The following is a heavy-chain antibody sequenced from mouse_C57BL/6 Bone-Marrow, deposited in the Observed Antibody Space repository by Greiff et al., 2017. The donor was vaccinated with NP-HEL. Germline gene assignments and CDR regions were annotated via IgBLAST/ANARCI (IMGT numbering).Heavy chain of an antibody. CDR1: GYTFTDYY. V-gene: IGHV1-19*01. CDR3: ARCGNYYAMDY. CDR2: INPYNGGT. Sequence: VHVKQSGPVLVKPGASVKMSCKASGYTFTDYYMNWVKQSHGKSLEWIGVINPYNGGTSYNQKFKGKATLTVDKSSSTAYMELNSLTSEDSAVYYCARCGNYYAMDYWGQGTSVTVSS. D-gene: IGHD2-1*01. J-gene: IGHJ4*01.